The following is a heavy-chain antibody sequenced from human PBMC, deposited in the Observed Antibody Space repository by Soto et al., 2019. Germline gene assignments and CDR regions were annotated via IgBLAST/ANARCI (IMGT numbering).Heavy chain of an antibody. CDR2: ITYEGSNK. CDR1: GFIFANYG. J-gene: IGHJ6*02. Sequence: PGGSLRLSCAASGFIFANYGMHWVRQAPGKGLEWVALITYEGSNKYYADAVKGRLTISRDNAKNMVSLQMDSLRAEDTAVYYCAKARGANNWANYYGLDVWGQGTTVTVSS. D-gene: IGHD1-1*01. CDR3: AKARGANNWANYYGLDV. V-gene: IGHV3-30*18.